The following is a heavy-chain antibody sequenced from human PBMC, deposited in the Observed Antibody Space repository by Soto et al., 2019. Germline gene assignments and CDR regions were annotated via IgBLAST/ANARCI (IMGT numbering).Heavy chain of an antibody. Sequence: GESLKISCKGSGYNFTTFWIGWVRQVPGKGLEWMGIIYPGDSETKYSPDFEGQVTISADRSTNTAYLQWRSLRASDTAMYYCARLGFPGAIYFDSWGLGALVTVSS. CDR2: IYPGDSET. CDR1: GYNFTTFW. CDR3: ARLGFPGAIYFDS. V-gene: IGHV5-51*01. J-gene: IGHJ4*02.